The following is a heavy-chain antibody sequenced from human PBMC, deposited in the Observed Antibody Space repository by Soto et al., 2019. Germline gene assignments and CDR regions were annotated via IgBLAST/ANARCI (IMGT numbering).Heavy chain of an antibody. CDR2: IYYSGST. D-gene: IGHD3-10*01. J-gene: IGHJ6*02. CDR1: GGSISSGDYY. CDR3: ARGRYGSGSYSPYYYYGMDV. V-gene: IGHV4-30-4*01. Sequence: PSETLSLTCTVSGGSISSGDYYWSWIRQPPGKGLEWIGYIYYSGSTYYNPSLKSRVTISVDTSKNQFSLKLSSVTAADTAVYYCARGRYGSGSYSPYYYYGMDVWGQGTTVTVS.